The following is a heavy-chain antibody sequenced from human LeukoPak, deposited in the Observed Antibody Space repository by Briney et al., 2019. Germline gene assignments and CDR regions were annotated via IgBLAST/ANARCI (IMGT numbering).Heavy chain of an antibody. Sequence: RGSLRLSCAASGFTFSSYAMSWVRQAPGKGLEWVSAISGSGGSTYYADSVKGRFTISRDNSKNTLYLQMNSLRAEDTAVYYCAKFGGEYYYDSSGYTDYWGQGTLVTVSS. CDR2: ISGSGGST. CDR3: AKFGGEYYYDSSGYTDY. D-gene: IGHD3-22*01. V-gene: IGHV3-23*01. CDR1: GFTFSSYA. J-gene: IGHJ4*02.